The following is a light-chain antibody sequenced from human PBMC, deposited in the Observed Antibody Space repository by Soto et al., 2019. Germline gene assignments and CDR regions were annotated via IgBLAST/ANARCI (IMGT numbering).Light chain of an antibody. Sequence: DIQLTQSPSSLSASVGDRVTITCRASQIISSYLNWYQHKPGVAPKLLIYATSSLQSGGSSRFSGSGSGTEFTLTISSLQPEDFATYSCQQSYTLPLTFGGGTKVDTK. CDR3: QQSYTLPLT. V-gene: IGKV1-39*01. CDR2: ATS. CDR1: QIISSY. J-gene: IGKJ4*02.